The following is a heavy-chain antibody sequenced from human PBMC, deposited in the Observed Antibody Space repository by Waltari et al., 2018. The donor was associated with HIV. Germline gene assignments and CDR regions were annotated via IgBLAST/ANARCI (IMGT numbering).Heavy chain of an antibody. V-gene: IGHV4-4*07. CDR3: ARVPSPTVTTGYYYYGMDV. CDR1: GGSIRSYY. J-gene: IGHJ6*02. CDR2: IYTSGIT. D-gene: IGHD4-17*01. Sequence: QVQLQESGPGLLKPSETLSLTCTVSGGSIRSYYWSWIRQPAGKGLEWIGRIYTSGITNYNPSLKIRVTMSVDTSKNQFSLKLSSVTAADTAVYYCARVPSPTVTTGYYYYGMDVWGQGTTVTVSS.